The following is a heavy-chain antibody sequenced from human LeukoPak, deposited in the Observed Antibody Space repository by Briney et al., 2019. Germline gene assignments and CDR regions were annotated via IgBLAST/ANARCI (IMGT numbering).Heavy chain of an antibody. CDR2: IRTQANNDAT. J-gene: IGHJ4*02. Sequence: TGVSQKLSCAASVYTFSDSAMHGVRHACGRALEWLGRIRTQANNDATAYGATVKGRFIISRDDSRSTAYLQMNSLKTEDTAVYYCAGDYNSLTGLNYWGQGTLVTVSS. D-gene: IGHD3-9*01. V-gene: IGHV3-73*01. CDR1: VYTFSDSA. CDR3: AGDYNSLTGLNY.